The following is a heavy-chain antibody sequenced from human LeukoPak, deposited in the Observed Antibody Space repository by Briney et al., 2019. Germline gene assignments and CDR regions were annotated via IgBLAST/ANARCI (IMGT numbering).Heavy chain of an antibody. D-gene: IGHD3-22*01. CDR3: ARVLRGLTKYYYDSSGIDY. CDR1: GYTFTSYG. CDR2: ISGYNGHT. Sequence: ASVKVSCKASGYTFTSYGISWVRQAPGQGLEWMGWISGYNGHTNYAQKLQGRVTMTTDTSTSTAYMELRSLRSDDTAVYYCARVLRGLTKYYYDSSGIDYWGQGTLVTVSS. V-gene: IGHV1-18*01. J-gene: IGHJ4*02.